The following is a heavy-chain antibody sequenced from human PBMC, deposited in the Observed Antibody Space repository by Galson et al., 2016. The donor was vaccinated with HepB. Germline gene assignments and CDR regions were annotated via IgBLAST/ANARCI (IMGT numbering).Heavy chain of an antibody. CDR2: ICNGGSPT. D-gene: IGHD7-27*01. CDR3: TRLNELGDS. Sequence: SLRLSCAASGFTFTDYSMHWVRQAPGKGLMWVSRICNGGSPTIYADSVNGRFTISRDNAKNMVYLQMNNLRAEDTALYYCTRLNELGDSWGQGTLATVSS. CDR1: GFTFTDYS. J-gene: IGHJ4*02. V-gene: IGHV3-74*01.